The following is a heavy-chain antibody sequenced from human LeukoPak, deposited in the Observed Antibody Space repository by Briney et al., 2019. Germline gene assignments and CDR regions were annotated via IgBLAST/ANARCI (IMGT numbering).Heavy chain of an antibody. CDR1: GGTFSSYA. D-gene: IGHD3-10*01. Sequence: SVKVSCKASGGTFSSYAISWVRQAPGQGLEWMGRIIPILGIANYAQKFQGRVTITADKSTSTAYMELSSLRSEDTAVYYCARKESRHYYGSGSSPYYYGMDVWGQGTTVTVSS. V-gene: IGHV1-69*04. CDR3: ARKESRHYYGSGSSPYYYGMDV. CDR2: IIPILGIA. J-gene: IGHJ6*02.